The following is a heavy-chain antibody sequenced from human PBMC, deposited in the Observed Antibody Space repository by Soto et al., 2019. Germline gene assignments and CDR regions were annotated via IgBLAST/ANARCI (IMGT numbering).Heavy chain of an antibody. V-gene: IGHV4-30-4*01. CDR3: ARDPSHTVTTRGWFDP. J-gene: IGHJ5*02. D-gene: IGHD4-4*01. CDR1: GGSISSGDYY. CDR2: IYYSGST. Sequence: NPSETLSLTCTVSGGSISSGDYYWSWIRQPPGRGLEWIGYIYYSGSTYYNASLKSRVTISVDTSKNQFSLKLSSVTAADTAVYYCARDPSHTVTTRGWFDPWGQGTLVTVSS.